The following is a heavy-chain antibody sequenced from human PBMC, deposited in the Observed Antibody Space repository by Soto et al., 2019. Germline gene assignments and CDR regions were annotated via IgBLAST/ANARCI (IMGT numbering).Heavy chain of an antibody. CDR1: GFPFRSYA. Sequence: GGSLRLSCSASGFPFRSYAIHWVRQAPEKGLEYVSAISSNGGITYYADSVKGRFSISRDNSKNTVYLQMSSLRPEDTAVYYCVRAGYSLYDSASDLWRQGTMVPVSS. D-gene: IGHD5-12*01. J-gene: IGHJ3*01. CDR2: ISSNGGIT. V-gene: IGHV3-64D*06. CDR3: VRAGYSLYDSASDL.